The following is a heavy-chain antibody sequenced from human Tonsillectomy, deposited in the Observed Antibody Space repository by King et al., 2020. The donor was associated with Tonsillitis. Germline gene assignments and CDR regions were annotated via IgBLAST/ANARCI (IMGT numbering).Heavy chain of an antibody. CDR3: ARTGYSSSFIDY. V-gene: IGHV4-38-2*01. J-gene: IGHJ4*02. CDR2: SNHSGST. Sequence: QLQESGPGLVKPSETLSLTCAVSGYSISSGYYWGWIRQHPGKGLEWIGSSNHSGSTYYNPSLKSRVTISVDTSKNQFSLKLSSVTAADTAVYYCARTGYSSSFIDYWGQGTLVTVSS. CDR1: GYSISSGYY. D-gene: IGHD6-13*01.